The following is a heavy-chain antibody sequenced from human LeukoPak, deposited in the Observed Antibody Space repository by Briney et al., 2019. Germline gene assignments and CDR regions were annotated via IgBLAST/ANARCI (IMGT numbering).Heavy chain of an antibody. CDR1: GFTFSSYW. CDR2: INSDGSST. CDR3: ARVNSGYYGSGSYWQKFDY. Sequence: PGGSLRLSCAASGFTFSSYWMHWVRQAPGKGLVWVSRINSDGSSTSYADSVKGRFTISRDNAKNTLYLQMNSLRAEDTAVYYCARVNSGYYGSGSYWQKFDYWGQGTLVTVSS. J-gene: IGHJ4*02. V-gene: IGHV3-74*01. D-gene: IGHD3-10*01.